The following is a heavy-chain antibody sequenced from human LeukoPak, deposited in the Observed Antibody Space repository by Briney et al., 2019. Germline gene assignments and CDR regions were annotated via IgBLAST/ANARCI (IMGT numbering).Heavy chain of an antibody. V-gene: IGHV4-39*01. J-gene: IGHJ6*03. CDR2: IYYSGST. CDR3: ARTAGYSYGYYYYYCYMDV. D-gene: IGHD5-18*01. CDR1: GGSISSSSYY. Sequence: SETLSLTCTVSGGSISSSSYYWGWLRQPPGKGLEWFGRIYYSGSTYYNPSLKSRITISVDPSKNHFSLKLSSVTAADTAGYYCARTAGYSYGYYYYYCYMDVWGKGTTVTVSS.